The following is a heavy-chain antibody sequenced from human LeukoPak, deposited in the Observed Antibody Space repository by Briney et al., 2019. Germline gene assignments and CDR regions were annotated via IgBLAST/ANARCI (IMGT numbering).Heavy chain of an antibody. CDR2: IYYSEST. CDR3: ARGDSDHYFDY. J-gene: IGHJ4*02. CDR1: GGSISSGAYY. Sequence: PSETLSLTCTVSGGSISSGAYYWSWIRQHPGKGLEWIGYIYYSESTYYNPSLTGRATISVDTSKNQFSLRLSSVTAADTAVYYCARGDSDHYFDYWGQGTLVTVSS. D-gene: IGHD2-15*01. V-gene: IGHV4-31*03.